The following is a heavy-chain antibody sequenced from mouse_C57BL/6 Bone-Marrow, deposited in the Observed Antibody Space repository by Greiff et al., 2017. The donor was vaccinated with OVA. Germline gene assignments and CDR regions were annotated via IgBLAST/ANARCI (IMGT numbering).Heavy chain of an antibody. CDR1: GYAFSSYW. Sequence: QVQLQQSGAELVKPGASVKISCKASGYAFSSYWMNWVKQRPGKGLEWIGQIYPGDGDTNYNGKFKGKATLTADKSSSTAYMQLSSLTSEDSAVYFCARIYPIVDSNSWYFDVWGTGTTVTVSS. J-gene: IGHJ1*03. CDR2: IYPGDGDT. V-gene: IGHV1-80*01. CDR3: ARIYPIVDSNSWYFDV. D-gene: IGHD2-5*01.